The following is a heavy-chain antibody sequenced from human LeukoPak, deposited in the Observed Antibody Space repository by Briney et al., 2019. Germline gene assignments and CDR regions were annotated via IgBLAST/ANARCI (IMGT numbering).Heavy chain of an antibody. Sequence: PSETLSLTCTVSGGSISSYYWSWIRQPPGKGLEWIGYIYYSGSTNYNPSLKSRVTISVDTSKNLFSLRLSSVTAADTAVYYCARTLSSGYPDYFYYMDVWGKGTTVTVSS. CDR2: IYYSGST. V-gene: IGHV4-59*01. CDR1: GGSISSYY. D-gene: IGHD3-22*01. CDR3: ARTLSSGYPDYFYYMDV. J-gene: IGHJ6*03.